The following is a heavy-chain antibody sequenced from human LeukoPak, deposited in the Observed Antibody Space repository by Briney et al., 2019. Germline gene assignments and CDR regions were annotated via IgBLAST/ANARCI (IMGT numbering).Heavy chain of an antibody. CDR2: VSHSGST. J-gene: IGHJ3*02. CDR3: ASRTTGDAFDI. Sequence: SETLSLTCAVYGGSFSGYYWNWIRQPPGKGLEWIGEVSHSGSTNYNPSLKSRVTMSVDTSKNQFSLKLTSVTAADTAMYYCASRTTGDAFDIWGQGTMLTVSS. CDR1: GGSFSGYY. V-gene: IGHV4-34*01. D-gene: IGHD1-14*01.